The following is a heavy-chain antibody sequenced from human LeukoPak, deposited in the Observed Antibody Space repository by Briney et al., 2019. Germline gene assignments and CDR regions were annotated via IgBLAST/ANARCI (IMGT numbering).Heavy chain of an antibody. V-gene: IGHV4-34*01. D-gene: IGHD6-25*01. CDR3: ARGQRASAMYYFDY. J-gene: IGHJ4*02. CDR2: INHSGST. CDR1: GGSFSGYY. Sequence: SETLSLTCAVYGGSFSGYYWSWIRQPPGKGLEWIGEINHSGSTNYNPSLKSRVTISVDTSKNQFSLKLTSVTAADTAVYYCARGQRASAMYYFDYWGQGTLVTVSS.